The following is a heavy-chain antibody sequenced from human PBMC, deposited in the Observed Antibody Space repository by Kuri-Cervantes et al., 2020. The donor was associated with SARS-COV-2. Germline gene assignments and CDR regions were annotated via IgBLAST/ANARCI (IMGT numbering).Heavy chain of an antibody. CDR1: GDSISDSNNW. CDR3: ARVRYCTATDCMPFCDY. J-gene: IGHJ4*02. CDR2: IYHRGST. D-gene: IGHD2-8*01. V-gene: IGHV4-4*02. Sequence: GSLRLSCAVSGDSISDSNNWWSWVRRPPGKGLEWIGEIYHRGSTNYSPSFKSRVTMSIDTSKNHFSLKLNSVTAADTAVYYCARVRYCTATDCMPFCDYWGQGTLVTVSS.